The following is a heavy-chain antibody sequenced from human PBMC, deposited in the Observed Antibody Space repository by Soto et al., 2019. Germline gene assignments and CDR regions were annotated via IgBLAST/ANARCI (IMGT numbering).Heavy chain of an antibody. CDR1: GGSISSSSYY. J-gene: IGHJ5*02. CDR2: IYYSGST. V-gene: IGHV4-39*01. CDR3: ARTPGVAAFTWFDP. D-gene: IGHD2-15*01. Sequence: SETLSLTCTVSGGSISSSSYYWGWIRQPPGKGLEWIGSIYYSGSTYYNPSLKSRVTISVDTSKNQFSLKLSSVTAADTAVYYCARTPGVAAFTWFDPWGQGTLVTVSS.